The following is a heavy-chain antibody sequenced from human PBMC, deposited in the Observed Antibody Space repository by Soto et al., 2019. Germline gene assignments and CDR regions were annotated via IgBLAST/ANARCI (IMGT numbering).Heavy chain of an antibody. CDR1: GFTFSSYG. V-gene: IGHV3-30*18. Sequence: QVQLVESDGGVVQPARSLILSCAASGFTFSSYGMHWVRQAPGKGLEWVAVISYDGSNKYYADSVKGRFTISRDNSKNTLYLQMNSLRAEDTAVYYCAKDHQSSGSYNDFDYWGQGTLVTVSS. J-gene: IGHJ4*02. D-gene: IGHD1-26*01. CDR3: AKDHQSSGSYNDFDY. CDR2: ISYDGSNK.